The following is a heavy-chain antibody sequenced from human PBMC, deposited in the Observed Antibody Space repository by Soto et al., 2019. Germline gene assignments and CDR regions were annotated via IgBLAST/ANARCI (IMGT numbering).Heavy chain of an antibody. CDR2: ISSSGSYI. Sequence: PGGSLRLPCAASGFTFSSYTMNWVRQAPGKGLEWVSSISSSGSYIYYADSVKGRFTISRDNSKNTLYLQMNSLRAEDAAIYYCAKDTRNTISHVDYWGRGTLVTVSS. CDR1: GFTFSSYT. J-gene: IGHJ4*02. CDR3: AKDTRNTISHVDY. V-gene: IGHV3-21*04. D-gene: IGHD1-1*01.